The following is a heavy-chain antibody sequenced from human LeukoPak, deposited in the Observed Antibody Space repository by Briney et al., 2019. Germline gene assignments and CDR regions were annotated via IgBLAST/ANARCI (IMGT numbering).Heavy chain of an antibody. V-gene: IGHV3-7*01. D-gene: IGHD6-13*01. Sequence: GGSLRLSCAASGFTFSNYAMSWVRQAPGKGLEWVANIKGDESAKYYVDSVKGRFTISRDNAYNSLYLQMNSLRAEDTAVYYCARDRIAAAGTDYDYWGQGALVTVSS. CDR2: IKGDESAK. J-gene: IGHJ4*02. CDR1: GFTFSNYA. CDR3: ARDRIAAAGTDYDY.